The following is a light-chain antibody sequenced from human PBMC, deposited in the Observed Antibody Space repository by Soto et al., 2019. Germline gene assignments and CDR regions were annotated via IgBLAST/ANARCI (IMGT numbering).Light chain of an antibody. CDR1: QSVSSN. CDR3: QQYNNWPHT. J-gene: IGKJ2*01. V-gene: IGKV3-15*01. Sequence: EIVMTQSPATLSVSPRERATLSCRVSQSVSSNLAWYQQKPGQAPRLLIYGASTRATGIPARFSGSGSGTEFTLTISSLQSEDFAVYYCQQYNNWPHTFGQGTKLEIK. CDR2: GAS.